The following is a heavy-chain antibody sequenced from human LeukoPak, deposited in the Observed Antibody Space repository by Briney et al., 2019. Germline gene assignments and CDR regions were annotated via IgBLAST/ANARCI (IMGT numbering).Heavy chain of an antibody. D-gene: IGHD2-15*01. CDR2: VIGSGVDT. V-gene: IGHV3-23*01. Sequence: PGGSLRLSCTASGFSFSTYAMNWVRQAPGKGLDWVASVIGSGVDTYHAVSVKGRFTVSRDNSKNTLYLQMTSLRAEDTAVYYCAKGAASRCRGALCYPFDCWGQGTLVTVSS. CDR1: GFSFSTYA. CDR3: AKGAASRCRGALCYPFDC. J-gene: IGHJ4*02.